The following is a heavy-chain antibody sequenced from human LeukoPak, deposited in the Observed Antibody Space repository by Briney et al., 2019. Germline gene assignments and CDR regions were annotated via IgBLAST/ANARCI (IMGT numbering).Heavy chain of an antibody. CDR2: INHSGST. D-gene: IGHD3-22*01. V-gene: IGHV4-34*01. CDR1: GGSFSGYY. Sequence: PSETLSLTCAVYGGSFSGYYWSWIRQPPGKGLEWIGEINHSGSTNYNPSLKSRVTISVGTSKNQFSLKLSSVTAADTAVYYCASREYYDSSGYYPVPYGSFDYWGQGTLVTVSS. CDR3: ASREYYDSSGYYPVPYGSFDY. J-gene: IGHJ4*02.